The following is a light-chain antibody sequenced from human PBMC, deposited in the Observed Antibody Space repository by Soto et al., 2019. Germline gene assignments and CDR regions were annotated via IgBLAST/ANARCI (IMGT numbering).Light chain of an antibody. CDR2: DAS. CDR3: QQYGSSPWT. CDR1: QSVSSSY. V-gene: IGKV3-20*01. Sequence: EIVLAQSPGTLSLSPGERATLSCRASQSVSSSYLAWYQQKPGRAPRLLIYDASNRATGIPDRFSASGSGTDFTLSISRLEPEDVAVYFCQQYGSSPWTFGQGTKVEIK. J-gene: IGKJ1*01.